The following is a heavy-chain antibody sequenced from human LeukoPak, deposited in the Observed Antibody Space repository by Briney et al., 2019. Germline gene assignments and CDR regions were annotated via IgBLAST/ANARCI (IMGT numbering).Heavy chain of an antibody. CDR3: ARGRRHYGSGSYYNDY. D-gene: IGHD3-10*01. V-gene: IGHV1-18*01. CDR1: GYTFTSYG. Sequence: EASVKVSCKASGYTFTSYGISWVRQAPGQGLEWMGWISAYNGNTNYAQKLQGRVTMTTDTSTSTAYMELRSLRSDDTAVYYCARGRRHYGSGSYYNDYWGQGTLVTVSS. J-gene: IGHJ4*02. CDR2: ISAYNGNT.